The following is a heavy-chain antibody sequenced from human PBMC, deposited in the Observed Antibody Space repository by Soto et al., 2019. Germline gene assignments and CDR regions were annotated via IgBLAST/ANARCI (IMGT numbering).Heavy chain of an antibody. CDR1: GFTVSSNY. J-gene: IGHJ6*03. CDR3: ARYVYYMDV. V-gene: IGHV3-66*01. Sequence: GGSLRLSCAASGFTVSSNYMSWVRQAPGKGLEWVSIIYSGESTYYADSVKGRFTISRDNSKNTLFLQMNSLRAADTAVYYCARYVYYMDVWAKGNTVTVSS. D-gene: IGHD3-10*02. CDR2: IYSGEST.